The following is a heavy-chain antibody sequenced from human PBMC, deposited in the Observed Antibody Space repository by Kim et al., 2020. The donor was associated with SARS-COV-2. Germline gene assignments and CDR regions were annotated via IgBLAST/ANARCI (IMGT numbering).Heavy chain of an antibody. CDR2: IIPIFGTA. J-gene: IGHJ6*02. CDR1: GGTFSSYA. V-gene: IGHV1-69*13. CDR3: ARCGWLRTPQQPYYYYGMDV. Sequence: SVKVSCKASGGTFSSYAISWVRQAPGQGLEWMGGIIPIFGTANYAQKFQGRVTITADESTSTAYMELSSLRSEDTAVYYCARCGWLRTPQQPYYYYGMDVWGQGTTVTVSS. D-gene: IGHD2-15*01.